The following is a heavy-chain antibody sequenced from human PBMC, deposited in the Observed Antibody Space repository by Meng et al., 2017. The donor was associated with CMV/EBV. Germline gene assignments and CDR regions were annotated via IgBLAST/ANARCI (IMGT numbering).Heavy chain of an antibody. Sequence: GGSLRLSCAASGFTFSSYAMHWVRQAPGKGLEWVSSISSSSSYIYYADSVTGRFTISRDNAKNSLYLQMNSLRAEDTAVYYCARDGLECSSTSCDYYYYYGMDVWGQGTTVTVSS. CDR1: GFTFSSYA. V-gene: IGHV3-21*01. CDR2: ISSSSSYI. CDR3: ARDGLECSSTSCDYYYYYGMDV. J-gene: IGHJ6*02. D-gene: IGHD2-2*01.